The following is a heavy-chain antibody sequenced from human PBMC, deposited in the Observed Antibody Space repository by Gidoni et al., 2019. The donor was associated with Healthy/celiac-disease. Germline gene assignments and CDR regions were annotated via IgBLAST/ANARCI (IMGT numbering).Heavy chain of an antibody. CDR1: GFTFSSYG. J-gene: IGHJ4*02. Sequence: QVQLVESGGGVVQPGGSLRLSCAASGFTFSSYGMHGVRQAPGKGLGWVAFIRYDGSNKYYADSVKGRFTISRDNSKNTLYLQMNSLRAEDTAVYYGIVGATTDYWGQGTLVTVSS. D-gene: IGHD1-26*01. CDR2: IRYDGSNK. CDR3: IVGATTDY. V-gene: IGHV3-30*02.